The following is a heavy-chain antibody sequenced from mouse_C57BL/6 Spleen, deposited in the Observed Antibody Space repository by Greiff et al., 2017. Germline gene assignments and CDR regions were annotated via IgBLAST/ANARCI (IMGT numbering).Heavy chain of an antibody. CDR1: GYAFSSSW. CDR3: ARSLGDY. Sequence: VKLQQSGPELVKPGASVKISCKASGYAFSSSWMNGVKQRPGKGLEWIGRIYPGDGDTNYNGKFKGKATLTADKSSSTAYMQLSSLTSEDSAVYFCARSLGDYWGQGTSVTVSS. V-gene: IGHV1-82*01. J-gene: IGHJ4*01. CDR2: IYPGDGDT. D-gene: IGHD4-1*01.